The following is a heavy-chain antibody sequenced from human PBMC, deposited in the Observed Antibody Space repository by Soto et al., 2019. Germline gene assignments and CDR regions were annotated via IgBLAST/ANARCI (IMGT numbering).Heavy chain of an antibody. V-gene: IGHV3-53*04. CDR2: IYTGGTT. CDR3: ARASLAALDY. CDR1: GFTVSSNF. J-gene: IGHJ4*02. Sequence: EVQLVESGGGLVQPGGSLRLSCAVSGFTVSSNFMSWVRQAPGKGLEWVSVIYTGGTTYYADSVKGRFTISRHNSNNTLYLQMNSLRPEDTAVYYCARASLAALDYWGQGTLVTVSS. D-gene: IGHD6-19*01.